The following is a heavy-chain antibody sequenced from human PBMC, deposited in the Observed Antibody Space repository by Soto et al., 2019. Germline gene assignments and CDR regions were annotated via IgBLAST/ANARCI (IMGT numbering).Heavy chain of an antibody. D-gene: IGHD3-22*01. CDR1: GGTFSSYT. CDR2: IIPILGIA. V-gene: IGHV1-69*02. J-gene: IGHJ4*02. CDR3: ARSRRSYYDSSGYRDNDY. Sequence: QVQLVQSGAEVKKPGSSVKVSCKASGGTFSSYTISWVRQAPGQGLEWMGRIIPILGIANYAQKFQGRVTITADKTTSTADMELSSLRSEDTAVYYCARSRRSYYDSSGYRDNDYWGQGTLVTVSP.